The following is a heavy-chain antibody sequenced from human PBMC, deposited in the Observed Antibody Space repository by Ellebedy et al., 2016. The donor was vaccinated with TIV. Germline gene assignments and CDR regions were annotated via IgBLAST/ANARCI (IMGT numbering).Heavy chain of an antibody. Sequence: SETLSLTXAVYGGSFSGYYWSWIRQPPGKGLEWIGEINHSGSTNYNPSLKSRVTISVDTSKNQFSLKLSSVTAADTAVYYCARGRFYRYWGQGTLVTVSS. CDR2: INHSGST. CDR3: ARGRFYRY. J-gene: IGHJ4*02. CDR1: GGSFSGYY. D-gene: IGHD1-14*01. V-gene: IGHV4-34*01.